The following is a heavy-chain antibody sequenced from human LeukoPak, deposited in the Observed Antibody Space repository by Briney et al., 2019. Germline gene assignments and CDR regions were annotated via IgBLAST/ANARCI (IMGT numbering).Heavy chain of an antibody. D-gene: IGHD5-18*01. J-gene: IGHJ5*02. CDR3: ARDLSQGGYSYGYNWFDP. CDR1: GGSFSGYY. V-gene: IGHV4-34*01. CDR2: INHSGST. Sequence: PSETLSLTCAVYGGSFSGYYWSWIRLPPGKGLEWIGEINHSGSTNYNPSLKSRVTISVDTSKNQFSLKLSSVTAADTAVYYCARDLSQGGYSYGYNWFDPWGQGTLVTVSS.